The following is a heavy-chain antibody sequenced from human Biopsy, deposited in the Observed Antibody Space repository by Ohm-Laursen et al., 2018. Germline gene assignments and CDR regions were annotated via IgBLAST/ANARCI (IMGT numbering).Heavy chain of an antibody. V-gene: IGHV4-59*02. J-gene: IGHJ5*02. CDR1: GGSVSGYY. CDR2: VYNGGIT. Sequence: SDTLSLTWPVSGGSVSGYYWTWIRQPPGKGLEWIGHVYNGGITNYNPSLKSRVTISKDTSKNQFSLQVNSVTAADTAVYYCARTPRDSFWSGSYKRGLWFDPWGQGTLVIVPS. D-gene: IGHD3-3*01. CDR3: ARTPRDSFWSGSYKRGLWFDP.